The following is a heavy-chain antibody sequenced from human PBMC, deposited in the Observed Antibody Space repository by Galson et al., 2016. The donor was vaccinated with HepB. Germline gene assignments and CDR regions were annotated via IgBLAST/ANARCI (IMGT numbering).Heavy chain of an antibody. CDR1: GFTFSSHA. V-gene: IGHV3-30*04. CDR3: ARDRTRWYHYSGMDV. J-gene: IGHJ6*02. Sequence: SLRLSCAASGFTFSSHAMHWVRQPPGRGLEWVAVISYDGSNTYNADSVRGRFTISRDNSKNTLNLQMNSLRVEDTAVYYCARDRTRWYHYSGMDVWGQGTTVTVSS. D-gene: IGHD5-24*01. CDR2: ISYDGSNT.